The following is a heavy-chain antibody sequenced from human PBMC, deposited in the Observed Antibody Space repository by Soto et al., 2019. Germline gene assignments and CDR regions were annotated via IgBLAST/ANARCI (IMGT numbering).Heavy chain of an antibody. CDR3: ARVSSGYDSRGAFDI. CDR2: INSDGSST. J-gene: IGHJ3*02. D-gene: IGHD5-12*01. CDR1: GFTFSSYW. Sequence: EVQLVESGGGLVQPEGSLRLSCAASGFTFSSYWMHWVRQAPGKGLVWVSRINSDGSSTSYADSVKGRFTISRDNAKNTLYLQMNSLRAEDTAVYYCARVSSGYDSRGAFDIWGQGTMVTVSS. V-gene: IGHV3-74*01.